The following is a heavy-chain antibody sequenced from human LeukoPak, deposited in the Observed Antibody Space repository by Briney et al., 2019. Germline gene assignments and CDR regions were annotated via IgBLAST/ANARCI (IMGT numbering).Heavy chain of an antibody. CDR2: ISSNGGST. CDR1: GFTFSSYA. J-gene: IGHJ4*02. V-gene: IGHV3-64*01. D-gene: IGHD3-22*01. CDR3: ARGSRNYYDGSGYYYY. Sequence: PGGSLRLSCAASGFTFSSYAMHWVRQAPGKGLEYVSAISSNGGSTYYANSVKGRFTISRDNSKNTLYLQMGSLRAEDMAVYYCARGSRNYYDGSGYYYYWGQGTLVTVSS.